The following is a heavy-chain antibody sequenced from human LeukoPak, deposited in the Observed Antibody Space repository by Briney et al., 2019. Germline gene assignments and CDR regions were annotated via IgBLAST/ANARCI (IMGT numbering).Heavy chain of an antibody. D-gene: IGHD3-9*01. CDR3: ASTIRGDLRYFDWLQNWFDP. Sequence: SETLSLTCTVSGGSISSSSYYWGWIRQPPGKGLEWIVSIYYSGSTYYNPSLKSRVTISVDTSKNQFSLKLSSVTAADTAVYYCASTIRGDLRYFDWLQNWFDPWGQGTLVTVSS. CDR1: GGSISSSSYY. J-gene: IGHJ5*02. V-gene: IGHV4-39*01. CDR2: IYYSGST.